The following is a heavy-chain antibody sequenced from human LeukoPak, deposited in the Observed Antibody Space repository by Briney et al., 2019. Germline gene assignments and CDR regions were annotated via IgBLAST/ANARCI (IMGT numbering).Heavy chain of an antibody. Sequence: GGSLRLSCAASGFTFSSYWMHWVRHAPGKGLMWVSRSNSDGRSTSYADSVKGRFTISRDNAKNTLYLQMNSLRAEDTAVYYCVRDFAMAGFDAFDLWGQGTMVTVSS. CDR2: SNSDGRST. V-gene: IGHV3-74*01. D-gene: IGHD6-19*01. CDR1: GFTFSSYW. CDR3: VRDFAMAGFDAFDL. J-gene: IGHJ3*01.